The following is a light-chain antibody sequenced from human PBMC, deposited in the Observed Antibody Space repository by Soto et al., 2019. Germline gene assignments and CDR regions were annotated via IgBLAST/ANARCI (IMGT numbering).Light chain of an antibody. CDR2: GAS. J-gene: IGKJ5*01. V-gene: IGKV3D-15*01. CDR3: QQYNNWPPIT. Sequence: EIVLTQSPATLSLSPGERATLSCRASETIRGLLAWYQQRPGRPPRLLIYGASTRATGIPARFSGSGSGTEFTLTISSLQSEDFAVYYCQQYNNWPPITFGQGTRLEI. CDR1: ETIRGL.